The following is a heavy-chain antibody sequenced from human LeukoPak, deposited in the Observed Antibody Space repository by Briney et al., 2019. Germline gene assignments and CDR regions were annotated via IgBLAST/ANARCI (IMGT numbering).Heavy chain of an antibody. CDR3: AKVSSYDILTGYSDYFDY. CDR2: ISDGGGST. CDR1: GFTFSSYA. V-gene: IGHV3-23*01. J-gene: IGHJ4*02. D-gene: IGHD3-9*01. Sequence: GGSLRLSCAASGFTFSSYAMSWVRQAPGKGLEWVSAISDGGGSTYYADSVKGRFTISRDNSKNTLYLQMNSLRAEDTAVYYCAKVSSYDILTGYSDYFDYWGQGTLVTVSS.